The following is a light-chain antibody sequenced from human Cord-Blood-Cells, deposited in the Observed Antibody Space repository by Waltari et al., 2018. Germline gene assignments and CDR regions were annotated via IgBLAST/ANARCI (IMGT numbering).Light chain of an antibody. CDR2: LAS. V-gene: IGKV4-1*01. Sequence: DIVMTQSPDSLAVSLGERATINCKSSQSVLYSSNNKNYLAWYQQKPGQPPKLLIYLASTRKSGVPDRFSGSGSRTDFTLTISSLQAEDVAVYYCQQYYSTPYTFGQGTKLEIK. J-gene: IGKJ2*01. CDR3: QQYYSTPYT. CDR1: QSVLYSSNNKNY.